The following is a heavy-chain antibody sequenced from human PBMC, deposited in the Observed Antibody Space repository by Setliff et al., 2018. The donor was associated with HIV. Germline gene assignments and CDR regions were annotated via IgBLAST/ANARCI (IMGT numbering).Heavy chain of an antibody. V-gene: IGHV4-61*02. D-gene: IGHD3-16*01. CDR3: ARGDDYYYNNMDV. CDR2: IYTNGNT. CDR1: GGSISRGSYY. J-gene: IGHJ6*03. Sequence: SETLSLTCTVSGGSISRGSYYWSWIRQPAGKGLEWIGRIYTNGNTNYNPSLKSRVTISADTSKNQFSLKLTSVTAADTAVYYCARGDDYYYNNMDVWGKGTTVTVSS.